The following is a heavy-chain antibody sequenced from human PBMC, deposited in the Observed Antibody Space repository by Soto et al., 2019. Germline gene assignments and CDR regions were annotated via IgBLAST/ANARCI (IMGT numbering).Heavy chain of an antibody. V-gene: IGHV3-9*01. Sequence: EVQLVESGGGLVQPGRSLRLSCAASGFTFDDYAMHWVRQAPGKGLEWVSGISWNSGSIGYADSVKGRFTISRDNANNSLHLQMNSLIAKDTALYYCAKGAVAGTPPILDYWGQGTLVTVSS. CDR3: AKGAVAGTPPILDY. CDR1: GFTFDDYA. CDR2: ISWNSGSI. D-gene: IGHD6-19*01. J-gene: IGHJ4*02.